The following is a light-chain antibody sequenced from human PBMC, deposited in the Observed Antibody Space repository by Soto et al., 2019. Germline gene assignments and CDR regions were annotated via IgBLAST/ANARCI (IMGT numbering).Light chain of an antibody. CDR2: SNS. CDR1: SSNIGGNT. CDR3: ATWDDGLSAYV. V-gene: IGLV1-44*01. Sequence: QSVLTQPPSASGTPGQRVTFSCSGSSSNIGGNTVSWFQHLPRTAPKLLIFSNSQRPSGVPDRFSGAKSGTSASLAISGLQPEDEANYYCATWDDGLSAYVFGTGTKVTV. J-gene: IGLJ1*01.